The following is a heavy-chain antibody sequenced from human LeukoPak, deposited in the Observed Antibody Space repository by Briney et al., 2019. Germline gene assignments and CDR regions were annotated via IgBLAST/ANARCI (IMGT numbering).Heavy chain of an antibody. CDR2: IIPIFGTA. J-gene: IGHJ4*02. Sequence: ASVKVSCKASGGTFSSYAISWVRQAPGQGLEWMGGIIPIFGTANYAQKFQGRVTITADESTSTAYMELSSLRSEDTAVYHCARDLGTGSSSGDYWGQGTLVTVSS. CDR3: ARDLGTGSSSGDY. D-gene: IGHD6-6*01. CDR1: GGTFSSYA. V-gene: IGHV1-69*13.